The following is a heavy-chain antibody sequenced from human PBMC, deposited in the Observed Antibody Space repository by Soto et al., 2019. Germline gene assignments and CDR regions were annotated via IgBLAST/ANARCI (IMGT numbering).Heavy chain of an antibody. V-gene: IGHV4-31*03. J-gene: IGHJ2*01. D-gene: IGHD5-12*01. CDR3: ARVRGGRDGYNYWYFDL. CDR2: IYYSGST. CDR1: GGSISSGGYY. Sequence: PSETLSLTCTVSGGSISSGGYYWSWIRQHPGKGLEWIGYIYYSGSTYYNPSLKSRVTISVDTSKNQFSLKLSSVTAADTAVYYCARVRGGRDGYNYWYFDLWGRGTLVTVSS.